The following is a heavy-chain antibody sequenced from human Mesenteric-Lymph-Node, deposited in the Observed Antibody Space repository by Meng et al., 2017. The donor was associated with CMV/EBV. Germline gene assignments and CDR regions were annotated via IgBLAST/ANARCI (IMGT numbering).Heavy chain of an antibody. D-gene: IGHD6-19*01. CDR2: ISNTGNSR. Sequence: GESLKISCAASGFTFSSYDMSWVRQAPGKGLEWVSCISNTGNSRYHADSVKGRFTIFRDNSKNTVYLQMNSLRGEDTAVYYCARDRVAGTWGYYYYGMDVWGQGTTVTVSS. J-gene: IGHJ6*02. V-gene: IGHV3-23*01. CDR1: GFTFSSYD. CDR3: ARDRVAGTWGYYYYGMDV.